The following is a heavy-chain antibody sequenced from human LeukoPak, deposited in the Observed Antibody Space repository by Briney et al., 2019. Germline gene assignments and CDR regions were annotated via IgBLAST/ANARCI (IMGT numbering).Heavy chain of an antibody. Sequence: SETLSLTCAVYGGSFSGYYWSWIRQAPGKGLEWIGYIYYSGSTNYNPSLKSRVTISVDTSKNQFSLKLSSVTAADTAVYYCAAQEEPSTVVRHWGQGTLVTVSS. CDR1: GGSFSGYY. CDR2: IYYSGST. CDR3: AAQEEPSTVVRH. J-gene: IGHJ4*02. D-gene: IGHD4-23*01. V-gene: IGHV4-59*08.